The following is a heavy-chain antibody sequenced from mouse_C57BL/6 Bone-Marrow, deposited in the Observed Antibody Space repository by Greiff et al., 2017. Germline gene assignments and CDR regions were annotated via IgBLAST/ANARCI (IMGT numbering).Heavy chain of an antibody. J-gene: IGHJ2*01. CDR1: GYTFTGYW. CDR2: ILPGSGST. Sequence: VQLQESGAELMKPGASVKLSCKATGYTFTGYWIEWVKQRPGHGLEWIGEILPGSGSTNYNEKFKGKATFTADTSSNTAYMQLSSLTTEDSAIYYCARVLITTVVATTYPFDYWGQGTTLTVSS. D-gene: IGHD1-1*01. CDR3: ARVLITTVVATTYPFDY. V-gene: IGHV1-9*01.